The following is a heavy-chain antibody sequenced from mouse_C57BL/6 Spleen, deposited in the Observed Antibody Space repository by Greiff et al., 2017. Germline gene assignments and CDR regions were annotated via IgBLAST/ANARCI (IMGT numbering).Heavy chain of an antibody. D-gene: IGHD2-4*01. CDR1: GYTFTDYY. J-gene: IGHJ3*01. V-gene: IGHV1-26*01. Sequence: VQLQQSGPELVKPGASVKISCKASGYTFTDYYMNWVKQSHGKSLEWIGDINPNNGGTSYNQKFKGKATLTVDKSSSTAYMELRSLTSEDSAVYYCARSLGDYDKGSWFAYWGQGTLVTVSA. CDR3: ARSLGDYDKGSWFAY. CDR2: INPNNGGT.